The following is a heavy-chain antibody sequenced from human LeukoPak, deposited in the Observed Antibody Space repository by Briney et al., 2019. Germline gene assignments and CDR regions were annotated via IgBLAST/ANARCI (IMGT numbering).Heavy chain of an antibody. Sequence: ASVKVSCKASGYTFTSYYMHWVRQAPGQGLEWMGIINPSGGSTRYAQRLQGRVTMSTDTSTSTAYMELRSLRSDDTAVYFCARLLTGHLDYWGQGTLVTVSS. CDR2: INPSGGST. D-gene: IGHD1-14*01. J-gene: IGHJ4*02. CDR1: GYTFTSYY. V-gene: IGHV1-46*01. CDR3: ARLLTGHLDY.